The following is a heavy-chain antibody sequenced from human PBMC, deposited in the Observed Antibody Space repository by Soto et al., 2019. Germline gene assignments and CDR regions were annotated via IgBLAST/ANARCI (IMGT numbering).Heavy chain of an antibody. CDR1: GFTFTSSA. Sequence: EASVKVSCKASGFTFTSSAVQWVRQARGQRLEWIGWIVVGSGNTNYAQKFQERVTITRDMSTSTAYMELSSLRSEDTAVYYCAADRGYSGYDYWGYYYYYYGMDVWGQGTTVTVSS. J-gene: IGHJ6*02. CDR3: AADRGYSGYDYWGYYYYYYGMDV. CDR2: IVVGSGNT. D-gene: IGHD5-12*01. V-gene: IGHV1-58*01.